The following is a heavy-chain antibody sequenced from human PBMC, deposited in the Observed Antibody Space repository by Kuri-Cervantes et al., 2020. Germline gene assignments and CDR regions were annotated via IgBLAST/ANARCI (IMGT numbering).Heavy chain of an antibody. CDR2: ISAYNGNT. CDR3: ARSARGVIITQPRDY. J-gene: IGHJ4*02. Sequence: ASVNVSCKASGYTFTSYGISWVRQAPGQGLEWMGWISAYNGNTNYAQKLQGRVTMTTDTSTSTAYMELRSLRSDDTAVYYCARSARGVIITQPRDYWGQGTLVTVSS. D-gene: IGHD3-10*01. V-gene: IGHV1-18*01. CDR1: GYTFTSYG.